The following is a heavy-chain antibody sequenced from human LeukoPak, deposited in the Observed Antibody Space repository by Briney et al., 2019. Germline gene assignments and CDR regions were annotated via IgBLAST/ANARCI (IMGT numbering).Heavy chain of an antibody. D-gene: IGHD6-13*01. Sequence: GGSLRLSCAASGFTYSSYSMNWVRQAPGKGLGWVSSISSSSSYIYYADSVKGRFTISRDNAKNSLYLQMNSLRAEDTAVYYCARDKRIIAAAWYGNWFDPWGQGTLVTVSS. J-gene: IGHJ5*02. CDR2: ISSSSSYI. V-gene: IGHV3-21*01. CDR3: ARDKRIIAAAWYGNWFDP. CDR1: GFTYSSYS.